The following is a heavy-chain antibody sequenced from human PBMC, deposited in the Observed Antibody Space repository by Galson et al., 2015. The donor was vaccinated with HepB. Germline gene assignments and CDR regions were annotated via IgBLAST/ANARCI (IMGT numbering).Heavy chain of an antibody. CDR1: GFTLSGYA. V-gene: IGHV3-30-3*01. Sequence: SLRLSCAASGFTLSGYAMHWVRQAPGKGLEWMAVISSDGSIKHYADSVKGRFTISRDNSKNTLYLEMNSLGAEDAAVYYCARDYGSYSGGGWYSVAFDFWGRGTMVTVSS. J-gene: IGHJ3*01. CDR3: ARDYGSYSGGGWYSVAFDF. D-gene: IGHD2-15*01. CDR2: ISSDGSIK.